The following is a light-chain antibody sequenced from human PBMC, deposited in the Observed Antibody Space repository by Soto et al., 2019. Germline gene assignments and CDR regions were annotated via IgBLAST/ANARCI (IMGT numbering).Light chain of an antibody. J-gene: IGKJ1*01. V-gene: IGKV1-5*03. CDR1: QSISSW. Sequence: DIQMTQSPSSVSASVGDRITITCRASQSISSWLAWYQQKPGKAPNLLIDKASSLKSGVPSRFSGSGSGTEFTLTISNLQPDDFATYYCQQYDTYWTFGQGTKVDIK. CDR2: KAS. CDR3: QQYDTYWT.